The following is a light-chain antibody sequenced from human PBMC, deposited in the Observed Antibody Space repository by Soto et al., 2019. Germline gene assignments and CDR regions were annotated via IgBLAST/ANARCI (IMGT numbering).Light chain of an antibody. CDR3: GTWDSSLSAGV. Sequence: QSVLTQPPSVSAAPGQKVTLSCSGNNSNVGNNFVSWYQQLPETAPKLLIYDNNKRPSGIPDRFSGSKSGTSATLGITGLQTGDEADYYCGTWDSSLSAGVFGGGTKVTVL. J-gene: IGLJ3*02. V-gene: IGLV1-51*01. CDR2: DNN. CDR1: NSNVGNNF.